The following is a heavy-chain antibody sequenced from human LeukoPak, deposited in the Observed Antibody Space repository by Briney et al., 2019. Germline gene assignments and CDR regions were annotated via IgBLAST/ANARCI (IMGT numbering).Heavy chain of an antibody. J-gene: IGHJ4*02. CDR1: GVTFSSYW. D-gene: IGHD4-11*01. Sequence: GGSLRLSCAASGVTFSSYWMSWVRQAPGKGLEWVANIKEDGSEKYYVDSVKGRFTISRANSKNTLYLQMKSLRVDDTAVYYCAKSVEHSNYRKFHDWGQGTLVTVSS. CDR3: AKSVEHSNYRKFHD. CDR2: IKEDGSEK. V-gene: IGHV3-7*03.